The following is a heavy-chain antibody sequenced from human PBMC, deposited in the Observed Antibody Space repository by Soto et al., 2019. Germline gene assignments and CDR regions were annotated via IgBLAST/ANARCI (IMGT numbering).Heavy chain of an antibody. CDR3: AKPPVEQWLVPYSDY. J-gene: IGHJ4*02. CDR1: GFTFSSYA. CDR2: ISGSGGST. Sequence: EVQLLESWGGLVQPGGSLRLSCAASGFTFSSYAMSWVRQAAGNGLEWVSAISGSGGSTYYADSVKGRFTISRDNSKNTLYLQMNSLRAEDTAVYYCAKPPVEQWLVPYSDYWGQGTLVTLCS. V-gene: IGHV3-23*01. D-gene: IGHD6-19*01.